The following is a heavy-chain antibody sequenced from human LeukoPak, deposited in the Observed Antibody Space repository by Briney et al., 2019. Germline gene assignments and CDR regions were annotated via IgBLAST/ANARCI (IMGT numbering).Heavy chain of an antibody. CDR3: AINGGGDSGYGNFDY. D-gene: IGHD5-12*01. CDR2: INWNSDSI. CDR1: GFTFDDYA. Sequence: QSGGSLRLSCADSGFTFDDYAIHWVRQVPGKGLEWFSGINWNSDSIGYADSVKGRFTTSRDNAKNSLYLQMNSLRAEDTAFYYCAINGGGDSGYGNFDYWGQGTLVTVSS. V-gene: IGHV3-9*01. J-gene: IGHJ4*02.